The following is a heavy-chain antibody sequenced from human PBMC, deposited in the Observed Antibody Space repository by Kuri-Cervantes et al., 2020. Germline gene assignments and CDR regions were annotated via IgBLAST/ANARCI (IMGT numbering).Heavy chain of an antibody. CDR2: ISNISSYI. Sequence: GESLKISCASSGFTFSNYWLHWVRQAPGKRLEWVSSISNISSYIYYADSTKGRLTFSRDNTKNSPYLQMNILAAEDTAVYNCASGGYSNLDYWGQGTLVTVSS. J-gene: IGHJ4*02. V-gene: IGHV3-21*01. CDR3: ASGGYSNLDY. CDR1: GFTFSNYW. D-gene: IGHD4-11*01.